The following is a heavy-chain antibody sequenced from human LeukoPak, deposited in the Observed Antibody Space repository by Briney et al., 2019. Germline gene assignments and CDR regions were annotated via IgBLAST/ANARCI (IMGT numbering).Heavy chain of an antibody. V-gene: IGHV3-23*01. CDR2: INTSGGGT. CDR1: GFTFITDA. CDR3: ARNWRPDT. Sequence: GGSLRLSCSASGFTFITDATGWVRQSPGKGLEWVSVINTSGGGTYYTESVQGRFTISRDNTKDTLYLQMNSLRVEDTAVYYCARNWRPDTWGQGYLVTVSS. D-gene: IGHD3-3*01. J-gene: IGHJ5*02.